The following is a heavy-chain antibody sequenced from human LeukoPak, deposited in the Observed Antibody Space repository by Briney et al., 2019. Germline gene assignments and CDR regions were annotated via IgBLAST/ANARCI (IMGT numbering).Heavy chain of an antibody. Sequence: PSETLSLTCTVSGGSISSHYWTWIRQPPGKGLEWIGYIYYNGNTNYNPSLKSRVTISVDTSKNQFSLKLSSVTAADTAVYYCARDLTTVTKGFDIWGQGTMVTVSS. CDR3: ARDLTTVTKGFDI. CDR1: GGSISSHY. J-gene: IGHJ3*02. CDR2: IYYNGNT. D-gene: IGHD4-17*01. V-gene: IGHV4-59*11.